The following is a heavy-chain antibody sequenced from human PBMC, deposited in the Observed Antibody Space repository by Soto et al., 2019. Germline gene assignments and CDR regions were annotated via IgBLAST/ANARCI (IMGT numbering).Heavy chain of an antibody. D-gene: IGHD3-10*01. V-gene: IGHV3-15*07. CDR3: TTDPWFGPH. Sequence: GGSLRLSCVVSNFPFTTAWINWVRQAPGKGLEWVGRIKSKNDGGTTDYIAPVKGRFTFSRDDTKATVYLQMNSLKTEDTAVYYCTTDPWFGPHWGQGTLVTVSS. CDR1: NFPFTTAW. J-gene: IGHJ4*02. CDR2: IKSKNDGGTT.